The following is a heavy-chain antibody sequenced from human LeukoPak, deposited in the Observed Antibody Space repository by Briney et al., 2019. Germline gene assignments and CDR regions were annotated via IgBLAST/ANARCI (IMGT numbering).Heavy chain of an antibody. CDR2: IYPGDSDT. V-gene: IGHV5-51*01. D-gene: IGHD2-21*02. CDR1: GYSFTSYW. CDR3: ARLAYCGGDCYRTTRGYFQH. Sequence: GESLKISCKGSGYSFTSYWIGWVRQMPGKGLEWMGIIYPGDSDTRYSPSFQGQVTISADKSITTAYLQWSSLKASDTAMYYCARLAYCGGDCYRTTRGYFQHWGQGTLVTVSS. J-gene: IGHJ1*01.